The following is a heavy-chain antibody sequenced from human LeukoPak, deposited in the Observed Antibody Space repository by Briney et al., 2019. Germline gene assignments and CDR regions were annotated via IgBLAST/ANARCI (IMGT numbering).Heavy chain of an antibody. CDR3: ARLVGATGYNWFDP. Sequence: PSETLSLTCTVSGGSISSYYWSWIRQPPGKGLEWIGYIYYSGSTNYNPSLKSRVTISVDTSKNQFSLKLSSVTAADTAVYYCARLVGATGYNWFDPWGQGTLVTVSS. CDR1: GGSISSYY. V-gene: IGHV4-59*08. D-gene: IGHD1-26*01. CDR2: IYYSGST. J-gene: IGHJ5*02.